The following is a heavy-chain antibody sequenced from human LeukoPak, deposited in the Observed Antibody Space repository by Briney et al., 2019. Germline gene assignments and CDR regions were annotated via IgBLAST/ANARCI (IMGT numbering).Heavy chain of an antibody. V-gene: IGHV4-59*01. J-gene: IGHJ4*02. CDR1: GGSISSYY. D-gene: IGHD4-17*01. CDR3: ARVSMTTVNIDY. Sequence: SETLSLTCTVSGGSISSYYWSWIRQPPGKGLEWIGYIYYSGSTNYNPSLKSRVTISVDTSKNQFSLKLSSVTAADTAVYYCARVSMTTVNIDYWGQGTLVTVSS. CDR2: IYYSGST.